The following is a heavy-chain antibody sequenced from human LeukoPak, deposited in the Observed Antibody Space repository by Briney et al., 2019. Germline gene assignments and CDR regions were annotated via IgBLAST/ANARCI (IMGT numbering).Heavy chain of an antibody. Sequence: ASVKVSCKASGYTFTSYAMHWVRQAPGQRLEWMGWINAGNGNTKYSQKFQGRVTITRDTSASTAYMELSSLRSEDTAVYYCARVGQRGSSGYYYFGYWGQGTLVTVSS. CDR2: INAGNGNT. CDR1: GYTFTSYA. J-gene: IGHJ4*02. CDR3: ARVGQRGSSGYYYFGY. V-gene: IGHV1-3*01. D-gene: IGHD3-22*01.